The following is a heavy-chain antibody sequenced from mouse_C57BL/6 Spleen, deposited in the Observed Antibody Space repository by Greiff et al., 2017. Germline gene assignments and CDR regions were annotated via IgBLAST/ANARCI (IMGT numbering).Heavy chain of an antibody. CDR3: ARSVSIYYDYDGYAMDY. CDR1: GYTFTSYW. V-gene: IGHV1-50*01. J-gene: IGHJ4*01. D-gene: IGHD2-4*01. Sequence: QVQLQQPGAELVKPGASVKLSCKASGYTFTSYWMQWVKQRPGQGLEWIGEIDPSDSYTNYNQKFKGKATLTVDTSSSTAYMQLSSLTSEDSAVYYCARSVSIYYDYDGYAMDYWGQGTSVTVSS. CDR2: IDPSDSYT.